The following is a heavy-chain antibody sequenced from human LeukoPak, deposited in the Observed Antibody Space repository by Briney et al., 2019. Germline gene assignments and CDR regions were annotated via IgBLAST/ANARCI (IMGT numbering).Heavy chain of an antibody. CDR3: ARSLVVGQLWLFGVMGY. J-gene: IGHJ4*02. Sequence: PSETLSLTCTVSGYSITNAYYWAWIRQPPGKGLEWIGSLHFSGNTYYNPSLKSRVTISVDASKNHFSLKLSSVTAADTAMYYCARSLVVGQLWLFGVMGYWGQGALVTVSS. CDR1: GYSITNAYY. V-gene: IGHV4-38-2*02. D-gene: IGHD5-18*01. CDR2: LHFSGNT.